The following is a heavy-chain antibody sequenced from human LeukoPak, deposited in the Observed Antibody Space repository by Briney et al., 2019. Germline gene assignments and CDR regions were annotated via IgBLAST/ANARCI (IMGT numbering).Heavy chain of an antibody. J-gene: IGHJ4*02. Sequence: PSETLSLTCTVSGGSISSSSYYWGWIRPPPGKGLEWIGSIYYSGSTYYHPSLKSLVTISVDTSKNQFSLKLSSVTAADTAVYYCARTGDYYDSSGYYDFDYWGQGTLVTVSS. D-gene: IGHD3-22*01. CDR3: ARTGDYYDSSGYYDFDY. CDR1: GGSISSSSYY. V-gene: IGHV4-39*01. CDR2: IYYSGST.